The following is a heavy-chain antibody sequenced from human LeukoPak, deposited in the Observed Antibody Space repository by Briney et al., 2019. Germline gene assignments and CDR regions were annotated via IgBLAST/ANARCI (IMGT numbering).Heavy chain of an antibody. V-gene: IGHV4-34*01. CDR1: GGSFSGYY. CDR2: INHSGST. J-gene: IGHJ6*02. Sequence: SETLSLTCAVYGGSFSGYYWSWIRQPPGKGLEWIGEINHSGSTNYNPSLKSRVTISVDTSKNQFSLKLSSVTAADTAVYYCARGISNWIRLWLQDYYYYGMDVWGQGTTVTVSS. D-gene: IGHD5-18*01. CDR3: ARGISNWIRLWLQDYYYYGMDV.